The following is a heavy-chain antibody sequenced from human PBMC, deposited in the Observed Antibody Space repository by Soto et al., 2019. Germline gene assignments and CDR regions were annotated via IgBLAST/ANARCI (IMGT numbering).Heavy chain of an antibody. J-gene: IGHJ4*02. Sequence: PGGPLRLSCVAFGFSFRDRSMNWVRQSPGKGLQWISYFSSSSDITYSADSVKGPFPFSRDNAKTALFLQMNSLRDRAPATYNGARLPKWSLVTVWGQGARVTVSS. CDR3: ARLPKWSLVTV. D-gene: IGHD2-21*02. V-gene: IGHV3-48*02. CDR1: GFSFRDRS. CDR2: FSSSSDIT.